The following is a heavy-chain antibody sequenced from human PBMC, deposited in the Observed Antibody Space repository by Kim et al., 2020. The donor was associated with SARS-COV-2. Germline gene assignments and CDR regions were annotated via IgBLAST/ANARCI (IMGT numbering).Heavy chain of an antibody. CDR1: GGSIHSCYFY. CDR3: ARLVFAF. CDR2: IYFSAST. V-gene: IGHV4-31*03. Sequence: SETLSLTCTVSGGSIHSCYFYWIRLPPHPGLGLFWFVYIYFSASTYYNPSLMSRVSLSVDTSKNQFSLNLSSVTAADTAVYYCARLVFAF. J-gene: IGHJ3*01. D-gene: IGHD3-16*01.